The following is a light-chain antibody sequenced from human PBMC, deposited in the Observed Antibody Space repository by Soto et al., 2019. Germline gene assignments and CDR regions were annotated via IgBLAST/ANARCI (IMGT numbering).Light chain of an antibody. CDR1: SSNIGSNY. CDR3: AAWDDSLSGHVV. V-gene: IGLV1-47*02. Sequence: QSVLTQPPSASGTPGQRVTISCSGSSSNIGSNYVYWYQQLPGTAPKLLIFSNNQRPSGVPDRFSGSKSGTSASLAISGLRSEDAADYYCAAWDDSLSGHVVFGVGTKLTVL. J-gene: IGLJ2*01. CDR2: SNN.